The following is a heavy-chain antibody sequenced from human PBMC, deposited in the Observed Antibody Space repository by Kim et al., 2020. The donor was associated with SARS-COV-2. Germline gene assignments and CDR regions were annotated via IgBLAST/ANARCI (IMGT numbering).Heavy chain of an antibody. Sequence: GGSVRLSCSASGFTFSSYAMHWVRQAPGKGLEYVSAISSNGGSTYYADSVKGRFTISRDNSKNTLYLQMSSLRAEDTAVYYCVKDRVRGAGITRFDYWGQGTLVTVSS. CDR1: GFTFSSYA. CDR2: ISSNGGST. D-gene: IGHD3-10*01. V-gene: IGHV3-64D*06. J-gene: IGHJ4*02. CDR3: VKDRVRGAGITRFDY.